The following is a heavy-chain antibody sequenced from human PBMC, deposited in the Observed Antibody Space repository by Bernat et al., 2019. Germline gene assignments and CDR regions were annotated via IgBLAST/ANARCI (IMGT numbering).Heavy chain of an antibody. CDR2: IYYSGST. CDR1: VYSISSSSYY. Sequence: QLQLQESGPGLVKPSETLSLTCTVSVYSISSSSYYWVWIRQPPGKGLEWIGSIYYSGSTYYNPSLKSRVNISVDTSKNHFSLRLSYVTAADTAVYYCARTRTYDGGNSFDSWGQGTLVTVSS. J-gene: IGHJ5*01. CDR3: ARTRTYDGGNSFDS. V-gene: IGHV4-39*02. D-gene: IGHD4-23*01.